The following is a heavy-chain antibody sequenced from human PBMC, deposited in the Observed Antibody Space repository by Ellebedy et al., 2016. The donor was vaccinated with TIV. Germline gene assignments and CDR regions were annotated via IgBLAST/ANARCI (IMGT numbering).Heavy chain of an antibody. CDR1: GIIVKNNY. CDR2: IFSVGDT. CDR3: ADWNYVHY. D-gene: IGHD3-9*01. Sequence: GESLKISCAVSGIIVKNNYMAWVRQAPGKGLEWVSIIFSVGDTYYADSVKGRFTISRHNSKNTLYLQMNSLGAEDTAVYYCADWNYVHYWGQGTLVTVSS. J-gene: IGHJ4*02. V-gene: IGHV3-53*01.